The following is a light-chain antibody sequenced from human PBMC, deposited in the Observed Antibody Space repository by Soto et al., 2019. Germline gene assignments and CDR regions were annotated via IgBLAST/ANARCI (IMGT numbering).Light chain of an antibody. CDR3: QTWGTGGCV. Sequence: QSVLTQSPSASASLGASVKLTCTLSSGHNNFAIAWHQQHPEKGPRYLMKLNSDGSHNKGDGIPDRFSGSSSGAERYLTISSLQSEDEADYYCQTWGTGGCVFGGGTKVTVL. CDR2: LNSDGSH. V-gene: IGLV4-69*01. CDR1: SGHNNFA. J-gene: IGLJ3*02.